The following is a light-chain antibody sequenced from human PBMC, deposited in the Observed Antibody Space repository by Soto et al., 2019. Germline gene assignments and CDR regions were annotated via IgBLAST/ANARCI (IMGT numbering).Light chain of an antibody. J-gene: IGKJ1*01. CDR1: QSISNY. CDR2: GAS. V-gene: IGKV1-39*01. CDR3: QQSYSTLGT. Sequence: DIQMTQSPSSLFASVGDRVTITCRASQSISNYLNWYHQKPGKAPNLLIYGASNLQSGVPSRFRGSGSGTDFTLTISSLQPEDFATYYCQQSYSTLGTFGQGTKVEIK.